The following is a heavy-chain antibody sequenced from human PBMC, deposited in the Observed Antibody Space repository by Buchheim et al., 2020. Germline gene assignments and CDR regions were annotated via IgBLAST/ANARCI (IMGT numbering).Heavy chain of an antibody. V-gene: IGHV3-33*01. CDR1: GFTFSSYG. D-gene: IGHD3-22*01. Sequence: QVQLVESGGGVVQPGRSLRLSCAASGFTFSSYGMHWVRQAPGKGLEWVAVIWYDGSNKYYADSVKGRLTIPRDNSKNTLYLQMNSLRAEDTAVYYCARDSSGYSYFDYWGQGTL. CDR2: IWYDGSNK. J-gene: IGHJ4*02. CDR3: ARDSSGYSYFDY.